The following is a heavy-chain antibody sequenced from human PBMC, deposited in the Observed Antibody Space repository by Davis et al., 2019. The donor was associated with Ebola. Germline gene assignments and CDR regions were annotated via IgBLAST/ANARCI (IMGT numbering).Heavy chain of an antibody. V-gene: IGHV1-69*06. D-gene: IGHD3-10*01. CDR3: AKGSITMVRGVIIPYYYGMDV. Sequence: SVKVSCKASGGTFSSYAISWARQAPGQGLEWMGGIIPIFGTANYAQKFQGRVTITADKSTSTAYMELSSLRSEDTAVYYCAKGSITMVRGVIIPYYYGMDVWGRGTTVTVSS. CDR1: GGTFSSYA. CDR2: IIPIFGTA. J-gene: IGHJ6*02.